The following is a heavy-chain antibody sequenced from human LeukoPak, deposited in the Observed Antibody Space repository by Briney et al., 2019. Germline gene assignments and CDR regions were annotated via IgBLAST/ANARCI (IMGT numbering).Heavy chain of an antibody. Sequence: SQTLSLTCTVSGGSFSSGDYYWSWIRQPPGKGLEWIGYIYYSGSTYYNPSLKSRVTISVDTSKNQFSLKLSSVTAADTAVYYCAREWGLHGDYSYWYFDLWGRGTLVTVSS. CDR2: IYYSGST. CDR1: GGSFSSGDYY. CDR3: AREWGLHGDYSYWYFDL. J-gene: IGHJ2*01. D-gene: IGHD4-17*01. V-gene: IGHV4-30-4*01.